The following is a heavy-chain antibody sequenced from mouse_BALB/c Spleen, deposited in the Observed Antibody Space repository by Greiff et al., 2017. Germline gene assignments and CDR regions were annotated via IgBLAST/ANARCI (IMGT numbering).Heavy chain of an antibody. J-gene: IGHJ1*01. CDR2: IWSGGST. D-gene: IGHD2-4*01. Sequence: VKLVESGPGLVQPSQSLSITCTVSGFSLTSYGVHWVRQSPGKGLEWLGVIWSGGSTDYNAAFISRLSISKDNSKSQVFFKMNSLQANDTAIYYCARWRDYEYFDVWGAGTTVTVSS. CDR1: GFSLTSYG. V-gene: IGHV2-2*02. CDR3: ARWRDYEYFDV.